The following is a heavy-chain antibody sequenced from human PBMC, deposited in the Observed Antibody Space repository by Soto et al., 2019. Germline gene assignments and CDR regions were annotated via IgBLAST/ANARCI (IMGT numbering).Heavy chain of an antibody. J-gene: IGHJ4*02. CDR3: AKGGTNDYSPLDF. CDR1: GFTFSSYA. D-gene: IGHD2-8*01. V-gene: IGHV3-23*01. Sequence: GGFLRLSCAASGFTFSSYAMTWVRQAPGKGLEWVSVISGSGTNTYYAGSVKGRVTISRDNSNNTLWLQMDRLRAEDTAIYYCAKGGTNDYSPLDFCGQGTPVTVSS. CDR2: ISGSGTNT.